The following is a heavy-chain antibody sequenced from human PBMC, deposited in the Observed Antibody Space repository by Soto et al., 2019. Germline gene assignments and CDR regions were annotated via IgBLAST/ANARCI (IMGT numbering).Heavy chain of an antibody. V-gene: IGHV4-30-4*01. Sequence: LSLTCTVSGVSISSGDYYWSWIRRPPGKCLEWIGYIYYSGSTYYNPSLKSRVTISVDTSKNQFSLKLSSVTAADTAVYYCARARITGTIGGLYYFDYWGQGTLVTVSS. D-gene: IGHD1-7*01. CDR1: GVSISSGDYY. CDR3: ARARITGTIGGLYYFDY. J-gene: IGHJ4*02. CDR2: IYYSGST.